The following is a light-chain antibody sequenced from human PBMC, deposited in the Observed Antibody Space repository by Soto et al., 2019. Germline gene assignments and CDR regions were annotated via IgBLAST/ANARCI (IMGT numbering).Light chain of an antibody. J-gene: IGKJ4*01. Sequence: DIQMTQSPSSLSASVGDRVTITCQASQNISKHLHWYQQKTEKAPEFLIYYAFNLETGVPSRFSGSGSGADFTFTISSLQPDDIATYYCQQYVHKITFGGGTKVDIK. V-gene: IGKV1-33*01. CDR1: QNISKH. CDR3: QQYVHKIT. CDR2: YAF.